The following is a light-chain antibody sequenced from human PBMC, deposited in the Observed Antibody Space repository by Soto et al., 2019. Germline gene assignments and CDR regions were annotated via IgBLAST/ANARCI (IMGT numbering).Light chain of an antibody. V-gene: IGKV3-11*01. J-gene: IGKJ4*01. CDR2: DAS. Sequence: EIVLIQSPATLSMSPGERATLSWRASRSVGSYLAWYQHKPGQAPRLLISDASNRATGIPARFSGSGSETDFTLTISSLEPEDSAVYYCQQRSNWPSLTFGGGTKVDIK. CDR1: RSVGSY. CDR3: QQRSNWPSLT.